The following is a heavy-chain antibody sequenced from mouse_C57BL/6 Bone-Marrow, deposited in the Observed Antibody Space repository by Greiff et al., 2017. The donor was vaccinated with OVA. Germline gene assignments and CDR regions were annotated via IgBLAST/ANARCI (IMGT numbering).Heavy chain of an antibody. CDR3: ASQYYVSPAWFAY. CDR1: GFTFSSYA. V-gene: IGHV5-4*03. J-gene: IGHJ3*01. D-gene: IGHD1-1*01. Sequence: EVMLVESGGGLVKPGGSLKLSCAASGFTFSSYAMSWVRQTPEKRLEWVATISDGGSYTYYPDNVKGRFTISRDNAKNNLYLQMSHLKSEDTAMYYCASQYYVSPAWFAYWGQGTLVTVSA. CDR2: ISDGGSYT.